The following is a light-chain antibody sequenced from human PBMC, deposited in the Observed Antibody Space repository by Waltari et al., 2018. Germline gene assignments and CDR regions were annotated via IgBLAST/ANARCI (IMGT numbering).Light chain of an antibody. CDR1: QSINNY. J-gene: IGKJ1*01. V-gene: IGKV3-11*01. CDR2: SAS. Sequence: DIVLTQSPATLSLSPGERATLSCRDSQSINNYLAWYQQKPCQAPRLLIYSASNRATGIPARFSGSGSVTDFFLTISSLDPEDFAVYYCQQRSSWPRTFGQGTRVEIK. CDR3: QQRSSWPRT.